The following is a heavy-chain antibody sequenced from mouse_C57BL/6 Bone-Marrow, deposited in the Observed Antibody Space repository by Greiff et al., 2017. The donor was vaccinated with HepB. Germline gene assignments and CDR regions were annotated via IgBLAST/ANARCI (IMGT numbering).Heavy chain of an antibody. D-gene: IGHD1-1*01. CDR1: GYTFTSYW. Sequence: QVHVKQPGAELVMPGASVKLSCKASGYTFTSYWMHWVKQRPGQGLEWIGEIDPSDSYTNYNQKFKGKSTLTVDKSSSTAYMQLSSLTSEDSAVYYCARRGYYYGSSPWYFDVWGTGTTVTVSS. CDR2: IDPSDSYT. V-gene: IGHV1-69*01. CDR3: ARRGYYYGSSPWYFDV. J-gene: IGHJ1*03.